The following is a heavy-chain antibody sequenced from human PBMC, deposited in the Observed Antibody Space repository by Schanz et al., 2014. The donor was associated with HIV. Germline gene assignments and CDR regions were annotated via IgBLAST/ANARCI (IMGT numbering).Heavy chain of an antibody. CDR3: ARDQNVISMVRGVMGGVDY. CDR1: GYTFTGYY. V-gene: IGHV1-2*02. Sequence: VQLVQSGAEVKKPGASVKVSCKASGYTFTGYYMHWVRQAPGQGLEWMGWINPNSGGTNYAQKFQGRVTMTRDTSISTAYMELRRLRSDDTAVYYCARDQNVISMVRGVMGGVDYWGQGTLVTVSS. D-gene: IGHD3-10*01. J-gene: IGHJ4*02. CDR2: INPNSGGT.